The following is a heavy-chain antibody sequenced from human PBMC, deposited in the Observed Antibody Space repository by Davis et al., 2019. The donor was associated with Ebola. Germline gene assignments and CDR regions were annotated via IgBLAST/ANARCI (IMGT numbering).Heavy chain of an antibody. V-gene: IGHV4-34*01. Sequence: SETLSLTCAVYGGSFSGYYWSWIRQPPGKGLEWIGEINHSGSTNYNPSLKSRVTISVDTSKNQFSLKRSSVTAADTAVYYCARERPGAAAGNYYYYYGMDVWGQGTTVTVSS. D-gene: IGHD6-13*01. J-gene: IGHJ6*02. CDR3: ARERPGAAAGNYYYYYGMDV. CDR2: INHSGST. CDR1: GGSFSGYY.